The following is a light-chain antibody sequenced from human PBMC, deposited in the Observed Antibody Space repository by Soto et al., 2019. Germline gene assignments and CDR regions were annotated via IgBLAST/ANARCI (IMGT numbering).Light chain of an antibody. J-gene: IGKJ4*01. CDR3: QQYNSYPRT. V-gene: IGKV1-5*03. Sequence: DIQMTQSPSTLSASVGDRVTITCRASQSISSRLAWYQQKPGKAPKLLIYKASSLESGVPSRFSGSGSGTEFTLTISSLQPDDFATYYCQQYNSYPRTFGGGTKVDIK. CDR1: QSISSR. CDR2: KAS.